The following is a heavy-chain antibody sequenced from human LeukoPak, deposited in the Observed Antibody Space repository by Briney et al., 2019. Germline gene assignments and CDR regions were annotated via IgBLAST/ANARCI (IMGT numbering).Heavy chain of an antibody. V-gene: IGHV1-18*01. CDR2: ISAYNGNT. CDR1: GYTFTSYG. J-gene: IGHJ4*02. CDR3: ARVPDYYYDSSGYSVDY. D-gene: IGHD3-22*01. Sequence: ASVKVSCKASGYTFTSYGISWVRQAPGQWLEWMGWISAYNGNTNYAQKLRGRVTMTTDTSTSTAYMELRSLRSDDTAVYYCARVPDYYYDSSGYSVDYWGQGTLVTVSS.